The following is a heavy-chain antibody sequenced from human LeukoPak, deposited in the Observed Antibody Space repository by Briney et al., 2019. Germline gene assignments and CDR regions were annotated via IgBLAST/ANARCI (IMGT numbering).Heavy chain of an antibody. CDR2: ISAYNGNT. Sequence: ASLKVSCKASGYTFSSYGISWVRQAPGQGLEWMGWISAYNGNTNFAQEFQGRVTMTTDTSTSTASMELRTLRSDDTAVYYCARDQGIYNHRIIDSWGQGTLVTVSS. CDR3: ARDQGIYNHRIIDS. V-gene: IGHV1-18*01. CDR1: GYTFSSYG. J-gene: IGHJ4*02. D-gene: IGHD5-12*01.